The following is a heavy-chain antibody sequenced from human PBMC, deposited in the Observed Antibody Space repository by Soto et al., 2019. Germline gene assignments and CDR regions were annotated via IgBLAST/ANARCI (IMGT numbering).Heavy chain of an antibody. CDR3: ARPPGYISDWYYFDL. D-gene: IGHD3-9*01. V-gene: IGHV1-2*02. J-gene: IGHJ4*02. CDR1: GYSFIDYY. CDR2: ISPKSGGT. Sequence: SVKVSCKASGYSFIDYYMHWVRQAPGQGFEWMGRISPKSGGTNYAQKFEGRVTMTWDTSLNTAYMELSSLISEDTAVYYCARPPGYISDWYYFDLWGQGTLVTVSS.